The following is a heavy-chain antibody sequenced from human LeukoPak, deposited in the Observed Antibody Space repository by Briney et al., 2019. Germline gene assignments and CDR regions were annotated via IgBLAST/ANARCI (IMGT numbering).Heavy chain of an antibody. CDR1: GYSFTSYW. Sequence: GESLKISCKASGYSFTSYWIGWVRQMPGKGLEWMGIIYPGDSDTRYSPSFQGQVIISADKSISTAYLQWSSLKASDTAMYYCARAPIMVRGKEKNWFDPWGQGTLVTVSS. CDR3: ARAPIMVRGKEKNWFDP. V-gene: IGHV5-51*01. J-gene: IGHJ5*02. CDR2: IYPGDSDT. D-gene: IGHD3-10*01.